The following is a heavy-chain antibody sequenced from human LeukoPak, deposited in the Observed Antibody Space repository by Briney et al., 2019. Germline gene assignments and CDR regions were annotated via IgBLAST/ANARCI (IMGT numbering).Heavy chain of an antibody. CDR2: IYHSGST. Sequence: GSLRLSCAASGFTFSRYWMSWVRQAPGKGLEWIGSIYHSGSTYYNPSLKSRVTISVDTSKNQFSLKLSSVTAADTAVYYCARHTVQWLVSGGWFDPWGQGTLVTVSS. J-gene: IGHJ5*02. D-gene: IGHD6-19*01. CDR1: GFTFSRYW. CDR3: ARHTVQWLVSGGWFDP. V-gene: IGHV4-38-2*01.